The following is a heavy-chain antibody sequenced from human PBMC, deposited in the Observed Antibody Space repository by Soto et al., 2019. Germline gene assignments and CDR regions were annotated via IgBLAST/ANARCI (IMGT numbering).Heavy chain of an antibody. Sequence: ASVKVSCKASGGTFSSYTISWVRQAPGQGLEWMGRIIPILGIANYAQKFQGRVTITADKSTSTAYMELSSLRSEDTAVYYCATLLGITGTDYWGQGTLVTVSS. D-gene: IGHD1-20*01. CDR2: IIPILGIA. CDR1: GGTFSSYT. V-gene: IGHV1-69*02. CDR3: ATLLGITGTDY. J-gene: IGHJ4*02.